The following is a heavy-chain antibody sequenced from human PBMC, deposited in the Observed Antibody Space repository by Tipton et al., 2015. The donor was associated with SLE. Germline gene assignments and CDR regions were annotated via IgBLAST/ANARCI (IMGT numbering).Heavy chain of an antibody. CDR1: GFTFRSYG. CDR2: IWYDGSNQ. Sequence: SLRLSCAASGFTFRSYGMHWVRQAPGKGLEWVAVIWYDGSNQYYADSVKGRFTISRDNSNNTLYLQMSSLRAEDTAVYYCAREGLNEDVFGIWGQGTMVTVSS. D-gene: IGHD4/OR15-4a*01. CDR3: AREGLNEDVFGI. J-gene: IGHJ3*02. V-gene: IGHV3-33*01.